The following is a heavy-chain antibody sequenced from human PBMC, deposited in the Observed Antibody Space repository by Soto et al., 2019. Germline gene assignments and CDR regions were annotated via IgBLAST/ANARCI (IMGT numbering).Heavy chain of an antibody. J-gene: IGHJ4*02. V-gene: IGHV3-48*03. CDR1: GFTFSSYE. D-gene: IGHD2-15*01. CDR3: ARDLVVVAAIDY. CDR2: ISSSGSTI. Sequence: LRLSCAASGFTFSSYEMNWVRPAPGKGLEWVSYISSSGSTIYYADSVKGRFTISRDNAKNSLYLQMNSLRAEDTAVYYCARDLVVVAAIDYWGQGTLVTVSS.